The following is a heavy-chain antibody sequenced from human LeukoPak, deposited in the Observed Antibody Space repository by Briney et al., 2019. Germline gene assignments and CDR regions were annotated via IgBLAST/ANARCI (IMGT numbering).Heavy chain of an antibody. J-gene: IGHJ4*02. CDR3: ARESFYDSSGYYGYYFDY. V-gene: IGHV4-34*01. CDR1: GGSFSGYY. CDR2: INHSGST. D-gene: IGHD3-22*01. Sequence: SETLSLTCAVYGGSFSGYYWSWIRQPPGKGLEWIGEINHSGSTNYNPSLKSRVTISVDTSKNQFSLKLSSVTAADTAVYYCARESFYDSSGYYGYYFDYWGQGTLVTVSS.